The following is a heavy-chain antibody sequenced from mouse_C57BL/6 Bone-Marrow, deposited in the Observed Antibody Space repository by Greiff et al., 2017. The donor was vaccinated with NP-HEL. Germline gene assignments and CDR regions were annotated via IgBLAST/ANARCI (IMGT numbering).Heavy chain of an antibody. CDR3: ARMDYYGSSLRDY. J-gene: IGHJ2*01. CDR1: GYTFTSYT. CDR2: INPSSGYT. V-gene: IGHV1-4*01. Sequence: VQLQQSGAELARPGASVKMSCKASGYTFTSYTMHWVKQRPGQGLEWIGYINPSSGYTKYNQKFKDKATLTADKSSSTAYMQLSSLTSEDSAVYYCARMDYYGSSLRDYWGQGTTLTVSS. D-gene: IGHD1-1*01.